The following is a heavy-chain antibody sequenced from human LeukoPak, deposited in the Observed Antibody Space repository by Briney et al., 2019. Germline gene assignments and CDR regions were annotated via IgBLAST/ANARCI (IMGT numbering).Heavy chain of an antibody. J-gene: IGHJ4*02. V-gene: IGHV3-66*01. CDR3: ASSRPLGYCSSTSCYTYDY. CDR2: IYSGGST. Sequence: PGGSLRLSCAASGFTVSSNYMSWVRQAPGKGLEWVSVIYSGGSTYYADSVKGRFTISRDNSKNTLYLQMNSLRAEDTAVYYCASSRPLGYCSSTSCYTYDYWGQGTLVTVSS. D-gene: IGHD2-2*02. CDR1: GFTVSSNY.